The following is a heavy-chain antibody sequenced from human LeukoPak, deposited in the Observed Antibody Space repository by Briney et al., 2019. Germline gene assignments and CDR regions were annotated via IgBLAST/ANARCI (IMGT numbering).Heavy chain of an antibody. Sequence: SETLSLTCTVSGGSISSSYYYWGWIRQPPGEGLEWIGSIYYSGSTYYNPSLMSRVTISVDTSKNQFSLKLRSVTAADTAGYYCARTGDTGYWGQGTLVTVSS. D-gene: IGHD7-27*01. CDR1: GGSISSSYYY. CDR3: ARTGDTGY. CDR2: IYYSGST. J-gene: IGHJ4*02. V-gene: IGHV4-39*01.